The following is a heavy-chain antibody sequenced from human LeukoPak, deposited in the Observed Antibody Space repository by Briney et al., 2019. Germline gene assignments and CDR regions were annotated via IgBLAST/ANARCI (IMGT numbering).Heavy chain of an antibody. CDR2: IKQDGNEK. J-gene: IGHJ4*02. Sequence: PGGSLRLSCAASGFRFNNYWMNWVRQAPGKGLEWVANIKQDGNEKYYLDSVKGRFSISRDDAKNSLYLQMNSLRVEDTAVYYCARVISGSYLGMGFDYWGQGTLVTVSS. CDR1: GFRFNNYW. D-gene: IGHD1-26*01. CDR3: ARVISGSYLGMGFDY. V-gene: IGHV3-7*01.